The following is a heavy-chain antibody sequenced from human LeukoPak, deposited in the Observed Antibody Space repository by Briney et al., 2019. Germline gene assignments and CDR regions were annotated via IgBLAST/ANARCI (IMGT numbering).Heavy chain of an antibody. Sequence: SVKVSCKASGGTFSSYTISWVRQAPGQGLEWMGRIIPILGIANYAQKFQGRVTITADKSTSTAYMELSSLRSEDTAVYYCARAAYYYDSSGYYIDYRGQGTLVTVSS. CDR3: ARAAYYYDSSGYYIDY. J-gene: IGHJ4*02. V-gene: IGHV1-69*02. CDR2: IIPILGIA. CDR1: GGTFSSYT. D-gene: IGHD3-22*01.